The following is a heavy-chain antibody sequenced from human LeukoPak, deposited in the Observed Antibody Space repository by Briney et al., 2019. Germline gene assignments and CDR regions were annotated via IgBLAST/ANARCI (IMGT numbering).Heavy chain of an antibody. Sequence: GGSLRLSCTASGYTFSSYSMTWVRQAPGKGLEWFSAISGSGVNTYYADSVKGRFAASRGNSKNTLYLQMNSLRAEDTAVYYCARGRSGYGPFDAFDIWGQGTWVTVSS. V-gene: IGHV3-23*01. CDR2: ISGSGVNT. J-gene: IGHJ3*02. CDR1: GYTFSSYS. D-gene: IGHD3-22*01. CDR3: ARGRSGYGPFDAFDI.